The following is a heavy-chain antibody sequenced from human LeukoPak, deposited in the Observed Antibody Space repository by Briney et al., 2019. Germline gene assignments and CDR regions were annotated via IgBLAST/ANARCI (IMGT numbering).Heavy chain of an antibody. J-gene: IGHJ4*02. CDR1: GYIFTSNY. V-gene: IGHV1-46*01. CDR2: IYPRDGST. Sequence: ASVKVSCKASGYIFTSNYIHWVRQAPGQGLEWMGMIYPRDGSTSYAQKFQGRVTVTRDTSTSTVHMELSGLRSEDTAVYYCARDQEGFDYWGQGTLVTVSS. CDR3: ARDQEGFDY.